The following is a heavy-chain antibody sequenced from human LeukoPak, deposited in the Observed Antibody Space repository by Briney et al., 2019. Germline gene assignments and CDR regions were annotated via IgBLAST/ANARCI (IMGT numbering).Heavy chain of an antibody. D-gene: IGHD2-2*01. Sequence: GGSLRLSCAASGFTFSSYAMHWVRQAPGKGLEWVAVISYDGSNKYYADSVKGRFTISRDNSKNTLYLQMNSLRAEDTAVYYCARDTLGYCSSTSCQGWFDPWGQGTLVTVSS. V-gene: IGHV3-30-3*01. CDR2: ISYDGSNK. CDR3: ARDTLGYCSSTSCQGWFDP. J-gene: IGHJ5*02. CDR1: GFTFSSYA.